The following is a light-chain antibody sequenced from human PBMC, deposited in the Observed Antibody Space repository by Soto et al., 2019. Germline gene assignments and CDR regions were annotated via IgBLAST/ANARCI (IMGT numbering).Light chain of an antibody. J-gene: IGKJ1*01. Sequence: AIRMTQSPSSLSASTGDRVTITCRASQGISSYLAWYQQKPGKARKVLIYAASTLQSGVPSRFSGIGSGTDFTLTISCLQSEDFATYYCQQYYSYPRTFGQGTKVEIK. CDR1: QGISSY. CDR3: QQYYSYPRT. CDR2: AAS. V-gene: IGKV1-8*01.